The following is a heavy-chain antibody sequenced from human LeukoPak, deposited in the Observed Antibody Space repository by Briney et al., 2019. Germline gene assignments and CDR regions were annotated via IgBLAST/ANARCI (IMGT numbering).Heavy chain of an antibody. CDR3: ARDWNDMLTGYYRTRPTSYYFDY. D-gene: IGHD3-9*01. V-gene: IGHV1-46*01. CDR2: INPSGGST. Sequence: WASVKVSFKASGYTFTSYYMHWVRQAPGQGREGMGVINPSGGSTSYAQKFQGRVTMTRDTSTSTVYMELSSLRSEDTAVYYCARDWNDMLTGYYRTRPTSYYFDYWGQGTLVTVSS. J-gene: IGHJ4*02. CDR1: GYTFTSYY.